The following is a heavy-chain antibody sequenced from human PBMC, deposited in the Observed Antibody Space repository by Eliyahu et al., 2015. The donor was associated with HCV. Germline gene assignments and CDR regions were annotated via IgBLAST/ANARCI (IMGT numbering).Heavy chain of an antibody. CDR1: GFTFXDYG. CDR3: ARDATIAAAGYWGETDY. V-gene: IGHV3-20*04. J-gene: IGHJ4*02. Sequence: EVQLVESGGGVVRPGGSLXLXCXAXGFTFXDYGMSWVRQXPGKGLEWVSGINWNGGSTGYADSVKGRFTISRDNAKNSLYLQMNSLRAEDTALYYCARDATIAAAGYWGETDYWGQGTLVTVSS. CDR2: INWNGGST. D-gene: IGHD6-13*01.